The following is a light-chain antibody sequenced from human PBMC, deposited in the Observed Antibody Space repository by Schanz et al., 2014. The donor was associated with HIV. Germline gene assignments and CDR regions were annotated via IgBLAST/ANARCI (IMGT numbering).Light chain of an antibody. CDR2: NTY. CDR1: SSDVGGYNY. V-gene: IGLV2-14*03. Sequence: QSALTQPPSASGSPGQSITISCTGTSSDVGGYNYLSWYQQHPGKAPKLVIYNTYHRPSGVSNRFSGSKSSNTASLTISGLQAEDEADYYCSSYTSSSAVVFGGGTKLTVL. J-gene: IGLJ2*01. CDR3: SSYTSSSAVV.